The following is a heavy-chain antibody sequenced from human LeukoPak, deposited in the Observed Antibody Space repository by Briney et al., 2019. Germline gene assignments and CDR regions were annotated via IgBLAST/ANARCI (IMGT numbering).Heavy chain of an antibody. Sequence: ASVKVSCKASGYTFSSYDINWVRQATGQGLEWMGWMNPNSGNTGYAQKFQGRVTITADESTSTAYMELSSLRSEDTAVYYCAVTSMATRGWFDPWGQGTLVTVSS. CDR3: AVTSMATRGWFDP. J-gene: IGHJ5*02. D-gene: IGHD5-24*01. CDR2: MNPNSGNT. CDR1: GYTFSSYD. V-gene: IGHV1-8*01.